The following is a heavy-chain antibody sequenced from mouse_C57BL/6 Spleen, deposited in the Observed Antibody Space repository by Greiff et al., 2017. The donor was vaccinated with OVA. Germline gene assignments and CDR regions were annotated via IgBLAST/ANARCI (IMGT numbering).Heavy chain of an antibody. J-gene: IGHJ1*03. D-gene: IGHD2-2*01. CDR1: GYTFTSYG. Sequence: VQLQQSGAELARPGASVKLSCKASGYTFTSYGISWVKQRTGQGLEWIGEIYPRSGNTYYNEKFKGKATLTADKSSSTAYMELRSLTSEDSAVYFCARWGYGYDGGYFDVWGTGTTVTVSS. V-gene: IGHV1-81*01. CDR3: ARWGYGYDGGYFDV. CDR2: IYPRSGNT.